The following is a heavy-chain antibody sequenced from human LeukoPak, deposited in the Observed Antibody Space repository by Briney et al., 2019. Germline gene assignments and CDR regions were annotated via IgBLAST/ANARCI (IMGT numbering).Heavy chain of an antibody. CDR1: GFTFSSYV. Sequence: GGSLRLSCAASGFTFSSYVMHWVRQAPGKGLEWVAIISYDGSNEYYADSVKGRFTISRDNSKNTLYLQMNSLRSDDTAVYYCAIGITMVRGVTDFDYWGQGTLVTVSS. CDR2: ISYDGSNE. CDR3: AIGITMVRGVTDFDY. J-gene: IGHJ4*02. D-gene: IGHD3-10*01. V-gene: IGHV3-30*04.